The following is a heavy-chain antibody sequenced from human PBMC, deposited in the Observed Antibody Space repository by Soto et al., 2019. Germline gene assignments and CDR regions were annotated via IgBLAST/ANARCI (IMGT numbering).Heavy chain of an antibody. CDR3: ASHHVYSSGWYADY. Sequence: GAPVKVSCKEPGYTFTGSSMHWVLQAPGQGLEWMGWSKPNSGGTNYAQKFQGRVTMTRDTSISTAYMELSRLSSDDTAVYYCASHHVYSSGWYADYWGKGTLVTVSS. CDR1: GYTFTGSS. J-gene: IGHJ4*02. CDR2: SKPNSGGT. V-gene: IGHV1-2*02. D-gene: IGHD6-19*01.